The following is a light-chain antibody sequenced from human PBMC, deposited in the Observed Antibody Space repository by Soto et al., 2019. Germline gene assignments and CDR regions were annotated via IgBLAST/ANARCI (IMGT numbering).Light chain of an antibody. J-gene: IGKJ2*01. CDR3: QHYGRSLYT. CDR1: QSVTGSF. V-gene: IGKV3-20*01. Sequence: EIVLTQSPGTLSLSPWERATLSCRASQSVTGSFLAWYQQKPGQAPRLLIYGASSRATGVPDRFSGSGSGTDFTLTISRLEPEDFAVYYCQHYGRSLYTFGQGTKLEIK. CDR2: GAS.